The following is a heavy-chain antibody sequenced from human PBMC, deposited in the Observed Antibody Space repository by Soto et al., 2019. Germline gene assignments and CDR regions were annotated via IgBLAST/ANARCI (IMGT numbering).Heavy chain of an antibody. J-gene: IGHJ4*02. D-gene: IGHD5-18*01. CDR3: AREYTYGSNFFDC. CDR1: GGSISSAAYY. CDR2: ISHSGST. Sequence: SETLSLTCTVSGGSISSAAYYWSWIRQHPGKGLEWIGYISHSGSTYYTPSLKSRVIISAGTAKNQFSVNLTSVTAADTAVYYCAREYTYGSNFFDCWGQGALVTVSS. V-gene: IGHV4-31*03.